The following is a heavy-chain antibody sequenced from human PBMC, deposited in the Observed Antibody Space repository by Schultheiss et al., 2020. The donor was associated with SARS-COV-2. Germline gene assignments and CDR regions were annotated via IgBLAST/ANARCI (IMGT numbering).Heavy chain of an antibody. CDR2: IYYSGST. V-gene: IGHV4-61*08. J-gene: IGHJ4*02. CDR1: GGSISSGGYY. CDR3: ARRYTSGWFDY. Sequence: SQTLSLTCTVSGGSISSGGYYWSWIRQPPGKGLEWIGYIYYSGSTNYNPSLKSRVTISVDTSKTQFSLKLSSVTAADTAIYYCARRYTSGWFDYWGQGTLVTVSS. D-gene: IGHD6-19*01.